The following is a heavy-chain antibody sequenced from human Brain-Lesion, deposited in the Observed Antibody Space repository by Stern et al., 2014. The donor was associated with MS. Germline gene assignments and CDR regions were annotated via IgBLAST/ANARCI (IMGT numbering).Heavy chain of an antibody. J-gene: IGHJ5*01. CDR1: GFTFRNYW. CDR2: VNNDGRRT. V-gene: IGHV3-74*02. D-gene: IGHD3-10*01. CDR3: ARGERWFDS. Sequence: VQLVESGGGLVQPGGSLRLPCEASGFTFRNYWLHWVRQAPGKGLGWVSRVNNDGRRTSYADSVKGRFTMSRDNAKNTLYLQMNSLRVEDTAIYYCARGERWFDSWGQGTLFTVSS.